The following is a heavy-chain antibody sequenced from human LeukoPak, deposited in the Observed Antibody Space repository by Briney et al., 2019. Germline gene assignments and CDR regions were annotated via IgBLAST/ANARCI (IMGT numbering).Heavy chain of an antibody. CDR3: AKDGSRGRWELGDY. J-gene: IGHJ4*02. V-gene: IGHV3-33*06. CDR1: GFTFSIYG. D-gene: IGHD1-26*01. Sequence: PGGSLRLSCAASGFTFSIYGMHWVRQAPGKGLEWVAVIWRDGSYKYYADSVKGRFTISRDNSKNTLYLEMNSLRAEDTAVYYCAKDGSRGRWELGDYWGQGTLVTVSS. CDR2: IWRDGSYK.